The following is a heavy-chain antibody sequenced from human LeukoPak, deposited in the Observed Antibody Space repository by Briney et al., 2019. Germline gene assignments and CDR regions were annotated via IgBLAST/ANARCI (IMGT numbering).Heavy chain of an antibody. CDR3: AGGAPWGSIYNYYVMDV. J-gene: IGHJ6*04. CDR2: INHSGST. Sequence: SETLSLTCAVYVGSFSGYYWSWVRQPPGKGLEWIGEINHSGSTNYNSSLKSRVTISADTSKNQFSLKLTSVTAADTAVYYCAGGAPWGSIYNYYVMDVWDKGTTVTVSS. CDR1: VGSFSGYY. D-gene: IGHD3-16*01. V-gene: IGHV4-34*01.